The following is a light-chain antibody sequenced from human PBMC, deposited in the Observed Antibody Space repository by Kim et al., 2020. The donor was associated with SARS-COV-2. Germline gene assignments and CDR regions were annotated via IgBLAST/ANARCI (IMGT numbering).Light chain of an antibody. CDR1: QSVNTK. CDR3: QQYHDWAET. V-gene: IGKV3D-15*01. CDR2: GAS. J-gene: IGKJ1*01. Sequence: EIVMTQSPATLSVSPGERATLTCRASQSVNTKLAWYQQKGGRPPRILIYGASTRATGVPARFSGSESGTDFTLTISSLQSEDFAVYYCQQYHDWAETFGQGTKVDIK.